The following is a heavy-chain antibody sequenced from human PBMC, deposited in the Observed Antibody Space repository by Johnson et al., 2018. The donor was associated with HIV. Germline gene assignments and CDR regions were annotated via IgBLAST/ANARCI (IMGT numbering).Heavy chain of an antibody. CDR2: IPYDGSNK. V-gene: IGHV3-30-3*01. CDR1: GFTFSSYA. J-gene: IGHJ3*02. Sequence: QVQLVESGGGVVQPGMSLRLSCAASGFTFSSYAMHWVRQAPGKGLEWVAVIPYDGSNKYYAASMLGRLTISRDNSKNTLFLPMNSLRAEDTAVYYCAKGSGWYSAFDIWGQGTMVTVSS. D-gene: IGHD6-19*01. CDR3: AKGSGWYSAFDI.